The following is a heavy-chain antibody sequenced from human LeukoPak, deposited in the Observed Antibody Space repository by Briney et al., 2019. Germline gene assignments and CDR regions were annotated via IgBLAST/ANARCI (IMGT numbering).Heavy chain of an antibody. J-gene: IGHJ1*01. V-gene: IGHV1-8*01. Sequence: ASVKVSCKASGYTFTSYDINWVRQATGQGLEWMGWMNPNSGNAGYAQKFQGRVTMTRNSSISTAYMELSSLGSEDTAVYYCAREPCSGGSCYPEYFQHWGQGTLVTVSS. CDR3: AREPCSGGSCYPEYFQH. CDR1: GYTFTSYD. D-gene: IGHD2-15*01. CDR2: MNPNSGNA.